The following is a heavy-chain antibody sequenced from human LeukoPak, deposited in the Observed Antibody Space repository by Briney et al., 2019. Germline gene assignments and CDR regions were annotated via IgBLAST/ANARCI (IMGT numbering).Heavy chain of an antibody. Sequence: PGGSLRLSCAASGFTFSSYEMNWVRQAPGKGLEWVSYISSSGSIIYYADSVKGRFTISRDNTKNAMYLQMNSLRAKDTAVYYCARDCSGGSCYSPAHGAFDIWGQGTMVTVSS. CDR1: GFTFSSYE. V-gene: IGHV3-48*03. J-gene: IGHJ3*02. D-gene: IGHD2-15*01. CDR3: ARDCSGGSCYSPAHGAFDI. CDR2: ISSSGSII.